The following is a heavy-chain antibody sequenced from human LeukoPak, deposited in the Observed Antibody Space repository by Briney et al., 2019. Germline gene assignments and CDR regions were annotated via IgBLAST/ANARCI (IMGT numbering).Heavy chain of an antibody. CDR2: IRKDGSLQ. CDR3: TRVSGGYDLSDY. CDR1: GFTFSSFW. V-gene: IGHV3-7*03. J-gene: IGHJ4*02. D-gene: IGHD3-3*01. Sequence: GGSLRLSCAASGFTFSSFWMSWVRQAPGKGLEWVANIRKDGSLQYYVDSVEGRFTISRDNAKNSLYLQMNSLRADDTAVYCTRVSGGYDLSDYWGQRTLVTVSS.